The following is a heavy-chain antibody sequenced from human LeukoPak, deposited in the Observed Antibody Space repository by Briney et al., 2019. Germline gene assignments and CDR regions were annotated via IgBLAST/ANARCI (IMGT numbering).Heavy chain of an antibody. V-gene: IGHV3-30*02. J-gene: IGHJ6*03. CDR3: ARVLRYCSGGNCYSGGLGYMDV. D-gene: IGHD2-15*01. Sequence: GGSLRLSCAASGFTFNNYGMHWVRQAPGKGLEWVAFIRYNGNNQYYADSVKGRLTISRDNSKNTLYLQMNSLRAEDTAVYHCARVLRYCSGGNCYSGGLGYMDVWGKGTTVTISS. CDR2: IRYNGNNQ. CDR1: GFTFNNYG.